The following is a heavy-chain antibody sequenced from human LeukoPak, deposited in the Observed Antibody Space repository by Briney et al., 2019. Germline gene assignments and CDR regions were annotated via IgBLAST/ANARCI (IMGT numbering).Heavy chain of an antibody. V-gene: IGHV3-30*03. J-gene: IGHJ4*02. CDR1: EFIFSSYG. D-gene: IGHD1-26*01. CDR2: VSYDGNNK. CDR3: ASSGSYRFDY. Sequence: GGSLRLSCAASEFIFSSYGIHWVRQAPGKGLEWVAVVSYDGNNKYYADSVNGRFTISRDNSKNSLYLQMNSLRDEDTAVYYCASSGSYRFDYWGQGTLVTVSS.